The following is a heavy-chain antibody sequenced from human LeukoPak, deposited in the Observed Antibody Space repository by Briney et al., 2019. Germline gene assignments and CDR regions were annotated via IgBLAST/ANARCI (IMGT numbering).Heavy chain of an antibody. J-gene: IGHJ4*02. V-gene: IGHV3-7*01. Sequence: GGSLRLSCAASGFTLSSYWMSWVRQAPGKGLEWVANIKQDGSEKYYVDSVKGRFTISRDNAKNSLYLQMNSLRAEDTAVYCCAREQWELPCDWGQGTLVTVSS. CDR2: IKQDGSEK. CDR3: AREQWELPCD. CDR1: GFTLSSYW. D-gene: IGHD1-26*01.